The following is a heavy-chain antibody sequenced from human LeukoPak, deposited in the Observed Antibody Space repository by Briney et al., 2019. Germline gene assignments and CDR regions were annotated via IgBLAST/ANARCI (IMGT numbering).Heavy chain of an antibody. CDR1: GYTFTGYY. V-gene: IGHV1-2*02. CDR2: INPNTGGT. CDR3: ARQMNAFDI. J-gene: IGHJ3*02. Sequence: GASVKVSCKASGYTFTGYYIHWVRQAPGQGLEWMGWINPNTGGTSSEQKFQGRVIMTTDTSISIAYMELSRLKSDDTAVYYCARQMNAFDIWGRGTLVTVSS. D-gene: IGHD5-24*01.